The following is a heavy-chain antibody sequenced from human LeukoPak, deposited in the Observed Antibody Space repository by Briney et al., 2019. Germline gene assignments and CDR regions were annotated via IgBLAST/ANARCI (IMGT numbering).Heavy chain of an antibody. V-gene: IGHV1-18*01. Sequence: ASVKVSCKASGYTFTSYGISWVRQAPGQGLEWMGWISAYNGNTNYAQKLQGRVTMITDTSTSTAYMELRSLRSDDTAVYYCARGGGVEIAARKTTVNDYWGQGTLVTVSS. CDR2: ISAYNGNT. CDR3: ARGGGVEIAARKTTVNDY. CDR1: GYTFTSYG. J-gene: IGHJ4*02. D-gene: IGHD3-16*01.